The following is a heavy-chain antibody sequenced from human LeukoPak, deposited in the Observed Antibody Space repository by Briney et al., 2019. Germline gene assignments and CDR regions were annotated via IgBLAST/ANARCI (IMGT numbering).Heavy chain of an antibody. V-gene: IGHV4-39*01. CDR1: GGSIGGHTFY. J-gene: IGHJ3*02. Sequence: SETLSLTCNVSGGSIGGHTFYWDWIRQPPGKGLEWIATIYYNGNTFYNPSLNSRVAISIDMSKSQFFLHLTSVSAADTAVYYCARLTALAGHRGAFDIWGPGTLVTVSS. CDR3: ARLTALAGHRGAFDI. CDR2: IYYNGNT. D-gene: IGHD6-19*01.